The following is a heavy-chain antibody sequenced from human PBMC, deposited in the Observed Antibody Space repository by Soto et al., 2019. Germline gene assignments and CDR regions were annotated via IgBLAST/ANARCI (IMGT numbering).Heavy chain of an antibody. Sequence: GGSLRLSCAASGFTFSSYAMSWVRQAPGKGLEWVSAISGSGGSTYYADSVKGRFTISRDNSKNTLYLQMNSLRAEDTAVYYCASGFGNDYGDYSTFEYWGQGTLVTVSS. V-gene: IGHV3-23*01. J-gene: IGHJ4*02. CDR1: GFTFSSYA. CDR2: ISGSGGST. D-gene: IGHD4-17*01. CDR3: ASGFGNDYGDYSTFEY.